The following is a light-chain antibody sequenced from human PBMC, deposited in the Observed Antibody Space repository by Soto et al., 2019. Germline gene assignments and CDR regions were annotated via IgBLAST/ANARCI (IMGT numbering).Light chain of an antibody. CDR3: PQYGGSPPT. CDR1: QSVSSNY. V-gene: IGKV3-20*01. J-gene: IGKJ1*01. CDR2: GAS. Sequence: EIVLTQSPGTLSLSPGERATLSCRASQSVSSNYLARYQRKPGQAPRLLIYGASSRATNIPHRFSGSGSGTDFTLTITTLEPEDFAVYFCPQYGGSPPTFGQGTKVEIK.